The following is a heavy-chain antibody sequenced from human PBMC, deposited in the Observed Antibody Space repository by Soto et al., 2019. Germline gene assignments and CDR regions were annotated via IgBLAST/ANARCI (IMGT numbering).Heavy chain of an antibody. J-gene: IGHJ6*02. CDR2: IYHSGST. D-gene: IGHD3-22*01. CDR3: ARVVGVYYYGMDV. V-gene: IGHV4-4*02. Sequence: QVQLQESGPGLVKPSGTLSLTCAVSGGSISSSNWWSWVLQPPGKVLEWIGEIYHSGSTNYNPSLKSRVTISVDKSKNQFSLKLSAVTAADTAVYYCARVVGVYYYGMDVWGQGTKVTVSS. CDR1: GGSISSSNW.